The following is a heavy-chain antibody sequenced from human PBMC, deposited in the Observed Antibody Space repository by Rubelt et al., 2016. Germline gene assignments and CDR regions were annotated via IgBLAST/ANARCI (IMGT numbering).Heavy chain of an antibody. D-gene: IGHD7-27*01. CDR1: GYMFTNYY. J-gene: IGHJ4*02. CDR2: INPSSGST. V-gene: IGHV1-46*01. CDR3: ARVGNWGIDH. Sequence: QVQLVQSGAEVKKPGASVKVSCKASGYMFTNYYMHWVRQAPGQGLEWMGIINPSSGSTTYAQKFQDRVTMTRDTSTSTVYMEVSSLKSEDTAVYFCARVGNWGIDHWGQGTLVTVSS.